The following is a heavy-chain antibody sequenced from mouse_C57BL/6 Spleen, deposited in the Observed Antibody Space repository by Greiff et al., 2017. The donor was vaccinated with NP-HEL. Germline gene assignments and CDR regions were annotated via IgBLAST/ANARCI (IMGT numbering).Heavy chain of an antibody. V-gene: IGHV5-6*01. CDR3: ARLLDGYPYYAMDY. CDR2: ISSGGSYT. D-gene: IGHD2-3*01. J-gene: IGHJ4*01. Sequence: DVQLVESGGDLVKPGGSLKLSCAASGFTFSSYGMSWVRQTPDKRLEWVATISSGGSYTYYPDSVKGRFTISRDNAKNTLYLQMSSLKSEDTAMYYCARLLDGYPYYAMDYWGQGTSVTVSS. CDR1: GFTFSSYG.